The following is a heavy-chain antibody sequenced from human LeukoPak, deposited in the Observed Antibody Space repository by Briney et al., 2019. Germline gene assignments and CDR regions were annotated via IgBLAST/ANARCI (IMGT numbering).Heavy chain of an antibody. CDR1: GGSFSGYS. V-gene: IGHV4-34*01. D-gene: IGHD6-13*01. J-gene: IGHJ6*02. Sequence: SETLSLTCAVYGGSFSGYSGSGIRQPPGKGLDGMGEINHSGSTNYNPSLKSRVTISVDTSKNQFSLKLSSVTAADTAVYYCARGSSSWSVPRVMDVWGQGTTVTVSS. CDR3: ARGSSSWSVPRVMDV. CDR2: INHSGST.